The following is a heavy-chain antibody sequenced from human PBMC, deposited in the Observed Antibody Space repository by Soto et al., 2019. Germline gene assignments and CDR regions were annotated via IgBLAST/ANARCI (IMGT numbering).Heavy chain of an antibody. CDR3: ATGGSSSSSGLPNPERI. V-gene: IGHV1-2*02. J-gene: IGHJ4*02. D-gene: IGHD6-6*01. Sequence: ASVKVSCKASGYTFTGYYMHWVRQAPGQGLEWMGWINPNSGGTNYAQNFQGRVPMTRDTSISTAYMELSRLRSDDTAVYYCATGGSSSSSGLPNPERIWGQGTLVTVSS. CDR1: GYTFTGYY. CDR2: INPNSGGT.